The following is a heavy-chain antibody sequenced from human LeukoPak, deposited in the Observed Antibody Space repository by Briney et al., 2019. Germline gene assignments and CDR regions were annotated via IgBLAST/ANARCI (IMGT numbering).Heavy chain of an antibody. Sequence: SETLSLTCTVSGGSFSSYYWSWIRQPPGKGLEWIGYIYYSGSTNYNPSLKSRVTMSVDTSKNQFSLKLSSVTAADTAVYYCARAVNGYYYYYYMDVWGKGTTVTVSS. CDR1: GGSFSSYY. CDR3: ARAVNGYYYYYYMDV. D-gene: IGHD1-1*01. V-gene: IGHV4-59*01. J-gene: IGHJ6*03. CDR2: IYYSGST.